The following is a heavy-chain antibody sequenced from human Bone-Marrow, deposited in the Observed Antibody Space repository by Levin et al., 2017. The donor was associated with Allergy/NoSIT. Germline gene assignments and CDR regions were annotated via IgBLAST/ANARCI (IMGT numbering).Heavy chain of an antibody. V-gene: IGHV3-72*01. Sequence: GGSLRLSCVTSGFTFSDHYLDWVRQAPGKGLEWVGHSSNKPNSYTTKYAASVKARFSLSRDDSKNSLYLQMNNLKIEDTAVYYCARIFVGGPLGGNHGMGVWGQGTTVTVSS. CDR1: GFTFSDHY. D-gene: IGHD1-26*01. CDR2: SSNKPNSYTT. CDR3: ARIFVGGPLGGNHGMGV. J-gene: IGHJ6*02.